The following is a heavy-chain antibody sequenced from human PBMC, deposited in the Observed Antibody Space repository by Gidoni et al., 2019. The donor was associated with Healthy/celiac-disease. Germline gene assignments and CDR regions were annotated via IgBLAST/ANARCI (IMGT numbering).Heavy chain of an antibody. CDR1: GGSISSSSYY. J-gene: IGHJ4*02. Sequence: QLQLQESGPGLVKPSETLSLTCTVSGGSISSSSYYWGWIRQPPGKGLEWIGSIYYSGSTYYNPSLKSRVTISVDTSKNQFSLKLSSVTAADTAVYYCARHDFDYGDHPTLDYWGQGTLVTVSS. CDR2: IYYSGST. D-gene: IGHD4-17*01. V-gene: IGHV4-39*01. CDR3: ARHDFDYGDHPTLDY.